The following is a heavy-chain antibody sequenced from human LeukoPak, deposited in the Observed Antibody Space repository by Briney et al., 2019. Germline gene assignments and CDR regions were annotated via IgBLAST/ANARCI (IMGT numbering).Heavy chain of an antibody. V-gene: IGHV4-39*07. D-gene: IGHD6-13*01. J-gene: IGHJ4*02. Sequence: SETLSLTCAVSGGSISSSSYHWGWLRQPPGKGLEWIGSMSYSGNSYYNPSVKSRVTISKDTSKSQFSLRLSSVTAADTAVYYCAREIHPAAAEADWGQGILVTVSS. CDR2: MSYSGNS. CDR1: GGSISSSSYH. CDR3: AREIHPAAAEAD.